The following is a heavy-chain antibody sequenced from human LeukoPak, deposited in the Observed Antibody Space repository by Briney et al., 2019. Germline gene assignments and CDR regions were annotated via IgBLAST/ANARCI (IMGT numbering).Heavy chain of an antibody. V-gene: IGHV4-34*01. D-gene: IGHD2-2*01. J-gene: IGHJ4*02. Sequence: SETLSLTCAVYGGSFSGYYWSWIRQPPGKGLERVGEINHSGSTNYNPSLKSRVTISVDTSKNQFSLKLSSVTAADTAVYYCARRCRGSTSCYRFDYWGQGTLVTVSS. CDR1: GGSFSGYY. CDR3: ARRCRGSTSCYRFDY. CDR2: INHSGST.